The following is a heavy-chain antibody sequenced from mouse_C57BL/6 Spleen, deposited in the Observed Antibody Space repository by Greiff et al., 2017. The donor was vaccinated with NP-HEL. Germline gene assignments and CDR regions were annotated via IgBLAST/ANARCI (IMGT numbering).Heavy chain of an antibody. V-gene: IGHV6-3*01. CDR3: ALLLRSYWYFDV. Sequence: EVNVVESGGGLVQPGGSMKLSCVASGFTFSNYWMNWVRQSPEKGLEWVAQIRLKSDNYATHYAESVKGRFTISRDDSKSSVYLQMNNLRAEDTGIYYCALLLRSYWYFDVWGTGTTVTVSS. D-gene: IGHD1-1*01. J-gene: IGHJ1*03. CDR1: GFTFSNYW. CDR2: IRLKSDNYAT.